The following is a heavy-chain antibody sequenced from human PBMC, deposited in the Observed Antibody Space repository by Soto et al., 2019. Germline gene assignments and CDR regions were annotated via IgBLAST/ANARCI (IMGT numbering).Heavy chain of an antibody. CDR1: GFTFDDYT. V-gene: IGHV3-43*01. CDR2: ISQDGSGK. D-gene: IGHD3-10*01. CDR3: ARAGSNYFASGSSLPYYMDV. Sequence: GGSLRLSCAASGFTFDDYTMHWVRQAPGKGLEWVSNISQDGSGKYYADSVKGRFTISRDNAKNSLSLQMNNLRPDDTAVYYCARAGSNYFASGSSLPYYMDVWGKGTTVTVSS. J-gene: IGHJ6*03.